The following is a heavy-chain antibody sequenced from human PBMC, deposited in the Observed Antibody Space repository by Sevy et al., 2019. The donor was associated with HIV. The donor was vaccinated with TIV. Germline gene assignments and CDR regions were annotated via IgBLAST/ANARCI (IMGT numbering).Heavy chain of an antibody. V-gene: IGHV1-2*06. CDR1: GYTFTGYY. J-gene: IGHJ6*02. CDR2: INPNSGGT. CDR3: ARQIRGYGYGYGGAYYYYGMDV. D-gene: IGHD5-18*01. Sequence: ASVKVSCKASGYTFTGYYMHWVRQAPGQGLEWMGRINPNSGGTNYAQKFQGRVTMTRDTSIGTAYMELGRLRSDDTAVYYCARQIRGYGYGYGGAYYYYGMDVWGQGTTVTVSS.